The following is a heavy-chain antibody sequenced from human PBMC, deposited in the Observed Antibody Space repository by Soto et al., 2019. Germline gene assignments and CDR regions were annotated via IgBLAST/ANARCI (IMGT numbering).Heavy chain of an antibody. Sequence: GESLKISSKGSEYSFTSYWISWVRQMPGKGLEWMGRIDPSDSYTNYSPSFQGHVTISADKSISTAYLQWSSLKASDTAMYYCARHSLRDGYNSNFDYWGQGTLVTVSS. V-gene: IGHV5-10-1*01. CDR3: ARHSLRDGYNSNFDY. CDR1: EYSFTSYW. J-gene: IGHJ4*02. CDR2: IDPSDSYT. D-gene: IGHD5-12*01.